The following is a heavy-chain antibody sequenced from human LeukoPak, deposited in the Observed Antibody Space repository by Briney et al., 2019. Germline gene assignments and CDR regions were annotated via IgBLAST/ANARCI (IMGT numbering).Heavy chain of an antibody. CDR2: ISSTGSTI. D-gene: IGHD1-26*01. CDR3: ARGGSFLNY. J-gene: IGHJ4*02. Sequence: PGGSLRHSCAASGFTFTSYEMHWVRQAPGKGLEWVSYISSTGSTIYYADSVKGRFTISRDNAKNSLSLQMNSLRAEDTAVYYCARGGSFLNYWGQGTLVTVSS. CDR1: GFTFTSYE. V-gene: IGHV3-48*03.